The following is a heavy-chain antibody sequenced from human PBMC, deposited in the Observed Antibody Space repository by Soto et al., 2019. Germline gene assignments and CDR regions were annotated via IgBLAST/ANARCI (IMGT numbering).Heavy chain of an antibody. Sequence: GGSLRLSCAASGFTLSGHWMHWLRRAPGKGLMWVARINRDGSHMDYVDSVKGRFTISRDNARNTLSLQMNSLRAEDTAVYYCAIEAEPYGIDCDILDIWSQGTMVTVSS. V-gene: IGHV3-74*01. CDR1: GFTLSGHW. CDR3: AIEAEPYGIDCDILDI. CDR2: INRDGSHM. J-gene: IGHJ3*02. D-gene: IGHD1-26*01.